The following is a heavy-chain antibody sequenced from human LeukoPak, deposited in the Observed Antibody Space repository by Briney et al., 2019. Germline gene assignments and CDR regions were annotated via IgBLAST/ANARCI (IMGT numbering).Heavy chain of an antibody. CDR2: IYYSGST. D-gene: IGHD6-13*01. Sequence: SETLSLTCTVSGGSISSYYWSWTWQPPGKGLEWIGYIYYSGSTNYNPSLKSRVTISVDTSKNQFSLKLSSVTAADTAVYYCARGGSSWLPAEYFQHWGQGTLVTVSS. CDR3: ARGGSSWLPAEYFQH. V-gene: IGHV4-59*01. CDR1: GGSISSYY. J-gene: IGHJ1*01.